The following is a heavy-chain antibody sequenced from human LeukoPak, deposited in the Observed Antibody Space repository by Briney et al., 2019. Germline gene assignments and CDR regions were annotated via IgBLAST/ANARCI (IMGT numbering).Heavy chain of an antibody. D-gene: IGHD3-10*01. Sequence: AASVKVSCKASGYAFSSRPVSWVRQAPGQGLEWVGWISAYSGNTSYAQRFQGRVTMSTEASTNTAYMELTSLRSDDTAIYFCARGSSSQYFRFWGQGTLVTVSS. CDR1: GYAFSSRP. J-gene: IGHJ1*01. CDR2: ISAYSGNT. CDR3: ARGSSSQYFRF. V-gene: IGHV1-18*01.